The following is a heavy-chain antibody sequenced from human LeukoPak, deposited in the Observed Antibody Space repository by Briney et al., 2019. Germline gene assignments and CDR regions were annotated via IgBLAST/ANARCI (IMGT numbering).Heavy chain of an antibody. CDR2: ICYTGLT. Sequence: PSETLSLTCTVSGGSISSEIYYWGWIRQPPGKGLVWIGSICYTGLTFYNPSLKIRVTTSVDTSKNQFSLKLRSVTAADTAVYYCARATYGDYTRFDPWGQGTLVTVSS. J-gene: IGHJ5*02. CDR1: GGSISSEIYY. D-gene: IGHD4-17*01. V-gene: IGHV4-39*07. CDR3: ARATYGDYTRFDP.